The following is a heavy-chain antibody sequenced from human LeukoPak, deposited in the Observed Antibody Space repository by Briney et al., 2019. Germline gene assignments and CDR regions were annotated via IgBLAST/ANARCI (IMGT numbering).Heavy chain of an antibody. Sequence: PSETLSLTCTVSGGSISSYYWSWIRQPPGKGLEWIGYIYYSGSTNYNPSLKSRVTISVDTSKNQFSLKLSSVTAADTAVYYRAGAYCGGDCYPYAFDIWGQGTMVTVSS. CDR2: IYYSGST. CDR3: AGAYCGGDCYPYAFDI. D-gene: IGHD2-21*02. CDR1: GGSISSYY. J-gene: IGHJ3*02. V-gene: IGHV4-59*08.